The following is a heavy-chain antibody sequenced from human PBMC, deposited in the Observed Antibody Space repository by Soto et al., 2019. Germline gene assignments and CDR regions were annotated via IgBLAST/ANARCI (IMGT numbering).Heavy chain of an antibody. Sequence: QVQLVQSGAEVRKPGSSVKVYCKASGGTFSSYAISWVRQAPGEGLEWMGGIIPIFGTANYAQKFQGRVTITADESTSTAYMELSSLRSEDTAVYYCARGTIVVVVAAADDYYGMDVWGQGTTVTVSS. J-gene: IGHJ6*02. D-gene: IGHD2-15*01. CDR1: GGTFSSYA. V-gene: IGHV1-69*01. CDR2: IIPIFGTA. CDR3: ARGTIVVVVAAADDYYGMDV.